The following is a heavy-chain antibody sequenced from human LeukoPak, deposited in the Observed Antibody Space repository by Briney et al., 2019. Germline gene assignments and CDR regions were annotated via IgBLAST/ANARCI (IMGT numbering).Heavy chain of an antibody. Sequence: ASVKVSCKASGYTFIGYYMQWVRQAPGQGLEWMGWINPNSGGTSYAQRFQGRVTVTRDTSISTAYMELNRLTSDDTAVYYCARSGYTYGPLPAVYWGQGTLVTVSS. CDR3: ARSGYTYGPLPAVY. D-gene: IGHD5-18*01. CDR2: INPNSGGT. J-gene: IGHJ4*02. V-gene: IGHV1-2*02. CDR1: GYTFIGYY.